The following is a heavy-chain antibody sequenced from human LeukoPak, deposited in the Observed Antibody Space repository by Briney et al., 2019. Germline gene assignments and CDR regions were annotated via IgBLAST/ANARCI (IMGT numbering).Heavy chain of an antibody. Sequence: PGGSLRLSCAASGFTFSSYAMSWVRQPPGKGLEWIGEINHSGSTNYNPSLKSRVTISVDTSKNQFSLKLSSVTAADTAVYYCARTYYYYGMDVWGQGTTVTVSS. J-gene: IGHJ6*02. V-gene: IGHV4-34*01. CDR3: ARTYYYYGMDV. CDR2: INHSGST. CDR1: GFTFSSYA.